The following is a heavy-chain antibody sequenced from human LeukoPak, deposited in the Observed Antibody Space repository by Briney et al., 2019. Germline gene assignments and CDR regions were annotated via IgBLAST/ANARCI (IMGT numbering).Heavy chain of an antibody. J-gene: IGHJ4*02. Sequence: SETLSLTCTVSGGSISSGGYYWTWIRQHPGKGLEWIGYIYYGGSINYNPSLKSRVTISVDTSKNQSSLRLSSVTAADTAVYYCARALDYPLNYWGQGTLVAVSS. CDR1: GGSISSGGYY. CDR3: ARALDYPLNY. V-gene: IGHV4-31*03. D-gene: IGHD4-11*01. CDR2: IYYGGSI.